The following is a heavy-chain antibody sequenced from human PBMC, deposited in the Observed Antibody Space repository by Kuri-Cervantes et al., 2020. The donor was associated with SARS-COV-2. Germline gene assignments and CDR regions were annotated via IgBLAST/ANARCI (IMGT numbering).Heavy chain of an antibody. CDR1: GGSFSGYY. Sequence: GSLRLSCAVYGGSFSGYYWSWIRQPPGKGLEWIGYIYYSGSTNYNPSLKSRVTISVDTSKNQFSLKLSSVTAADTAVYYCARGFCGGDCYSYYYYYYMDVWGKGTTVTVSS. D-gene: IGHD2-21*01. CDR3: ARGFCGGDCYSYYYYYYMDV. V-gene: IGHV4-59*01. J-gene: IGHJ6*03. CDR2: IYYSGST.